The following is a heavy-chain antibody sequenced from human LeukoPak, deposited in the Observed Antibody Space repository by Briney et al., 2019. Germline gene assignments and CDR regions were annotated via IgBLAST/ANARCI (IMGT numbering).Heavy chain of an antibody. D-gene: IGHD4-11*01. Sequence: SETLSLTCTVSGGSVSSSYWSWIRQPPGKGLEWIGYIFYNGGTQYSPSLSSRVTISVDTSKKQFSLKLSSVTAADTAVYYCARAYYSNIYYYYYYMDVWGKGTTVTVSS. CDR3: ARAYYSNIYYYYYYMDV. V-gene: IGHV4-59*02. J-gene: IGHJ6*03. CDR2: IFYNGGT. CDR1: GGSVSSSY.